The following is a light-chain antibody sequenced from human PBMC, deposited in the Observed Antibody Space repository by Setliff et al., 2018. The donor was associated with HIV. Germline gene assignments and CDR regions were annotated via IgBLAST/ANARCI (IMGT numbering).Light chain of an antibody. CDR3: CSSAGTTTFPPGV. J-gene: IGLJ1*01. Sequence: QSALTQPASVSGSTGQSITISCTGASSDVGSYSYVSLYQQNPGKAPKLMIYDVSKRPSGVSNRYSGSKSGNTASLTISGLQSEDESDYYCCSSAGTTTFPPGVFGTATKVTVL. CDR2: DVS. CDR1: SSDVGSYSY. V-gene: IGLV2-23*02.